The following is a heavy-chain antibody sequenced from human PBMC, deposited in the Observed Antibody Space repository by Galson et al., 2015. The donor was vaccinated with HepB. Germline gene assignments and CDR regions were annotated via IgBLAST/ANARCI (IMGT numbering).Heavy chain of an antibody. J-gene: IGHJ6*03. D-gene: IGHD2-2*02. CDR2: ISTHRGNT. CDR1: GYTFTSHG. Sequence: SVKVSCKASGYTFTSHGVSWVRQAPGQGLEWMGRISTHRGNTKYSPKFQGRVTMTTDTSTTTAYMELTNLTSDDTAVYYCTRVYTAPFQNYFYYMDVWGSGTTVIVS. CDR3: TRVYTAPFQNYFYYMDV. V-gene: IGHV1-18*01.